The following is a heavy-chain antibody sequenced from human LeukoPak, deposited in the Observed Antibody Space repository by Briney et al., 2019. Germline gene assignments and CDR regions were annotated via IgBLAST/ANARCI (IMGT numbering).Heavy chain of an antibody. CDR2: IRHDGTNK. Sequence: GGSLRLSCAASGFIFSSYGMHWVRQAPGKGLEWVAFIRHDGTNKYYADSVKGRFTISRDDSKNTLYLQMSSLRAEDTAVYYCAKEKSSGWHDAFDIGGQGTTVTVSS. D-gene: IGHD6-19*01. CDR3: AKEKSSGWHDAFDI. V-gene: IGHV3-30*02. CDR1: GFIFSSYG. J-gene: IGHJ3*02.